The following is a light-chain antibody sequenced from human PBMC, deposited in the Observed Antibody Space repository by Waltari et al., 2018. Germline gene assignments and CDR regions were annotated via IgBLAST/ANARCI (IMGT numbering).Light chain of an antibody. CDR3: QAWDSSTVV. CDR1: KLGDKD. V-gene: IGLV3-1*01. CDR2: QDN. Sequence: SYELTQPPSVSVSPGQTATITCSGDKLGDKDVCWYQKKPGQSPVVVIYQDNNRPSGIPERFSGSNSGNTATLTISGTQPLDEADYYCQAWDSSTVVFGGGTKLTVL. J-gene: IGLJ3*02.